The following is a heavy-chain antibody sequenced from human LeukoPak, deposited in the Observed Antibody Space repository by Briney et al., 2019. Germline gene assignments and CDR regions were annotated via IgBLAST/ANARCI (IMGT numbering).Heavy chain of an antibody. V-gene: IGHV3-23*01. J-gene: IGHJ4*02. D-gene: IGHD3-22*01. CDR1: GFTFSSYA. CDR2: ISGGGGTT. CDR3: AKDSPWYDSSTYYYFDY. Sequence: AGGSLRLSCAASGFTFSSYAMSWVRQAPGKGLEWVSAISGGGGTTYYADSVKGRFTISRDNSKDTLYLQMSGLRAEDTAVYFCAKDSPWYDSSTYYYFDYWGQGTLVTVSS.